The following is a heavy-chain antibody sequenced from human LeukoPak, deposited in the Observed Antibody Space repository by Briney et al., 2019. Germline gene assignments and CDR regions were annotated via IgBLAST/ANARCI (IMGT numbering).Heavy chain of an antibody. J-gene: IGHJ4*02. CDR3: VRDRELTY. CDR2: IYNSGSST. Sequence: TSETLSLTCTVCDGSISIYYWNWIRQPPGKGLEWIGYIYNSGSSTIYNPSLQSRVTISVDMSKNQFSLRLSSVTAADTAVYFCVRDRELTYWGQGILVTVSS. D-gene: IGHD3-10*01. CDR1: DGSISIYY. V-gene: IGHV4-59*01.